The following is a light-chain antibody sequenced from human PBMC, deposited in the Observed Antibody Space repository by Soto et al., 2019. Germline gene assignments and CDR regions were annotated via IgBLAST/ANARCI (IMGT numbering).Light chain of an antibody. CDR2: AAS. Sequence: DIQLTQSPSFLSASVGDIVTITCRASQGIDTYLAWYQQKPGKAPKLLIYAASILQSGVPSRFSGSGSGTEFTLTISSLQPEDSATYYCQQLNSYPFIFGQGTRREIK. J-gene: IGKJ5*01. V-gene: IGKV1-9*01. CDR1: QGIDTY. CDR3: QQLNSYPFI.